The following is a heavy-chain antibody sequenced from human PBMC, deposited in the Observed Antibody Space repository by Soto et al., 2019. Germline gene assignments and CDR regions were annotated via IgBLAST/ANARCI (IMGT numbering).Heavy chain of an antibody. CDR2: ISTSRGNT. CDR3: ARDRTNFPDY. Sequence: ASVKVSCKASGYTFTDHSLSWVRLAPGQGLEWMGWISTSRGNTNYAQKFQGRLTLTTDTSTSTAYMELKSLRSDDAAVYYCARDRTNFPDYWGQGILVTVSS. D-gene: IGHD1-7*01. CDR1: GYTFTDHS. J-gene: IGHJ4*02. V-gene: IGHV1-18*01.